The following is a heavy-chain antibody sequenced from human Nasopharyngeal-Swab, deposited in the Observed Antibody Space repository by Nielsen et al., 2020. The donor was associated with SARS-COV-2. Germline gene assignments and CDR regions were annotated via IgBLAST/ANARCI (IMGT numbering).Heavy chain of an antibody. Sequence: GESLKISCAASKFTFSSYVMHWVRQAPGKGLEWAAVISNDGSEKYYAESVKGRLTISRDNSKNTLYLQMNSLRAEDTAVYYCTRGYGGNSEVDAFDIWGQGTMVTVSS. J-gene: IGHJ3*02. CDR2: ISNDGSEK. D-gene: IGHD4-23*01. CDR3: TRGYGGNSEVDAFDI. V-gene: IGHV3-30*04. CDR1: KFTFSSYV.